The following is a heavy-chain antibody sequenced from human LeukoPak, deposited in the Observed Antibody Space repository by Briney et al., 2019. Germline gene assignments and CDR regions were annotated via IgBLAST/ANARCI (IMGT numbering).Heavy chain of an antibody. J-gene: IGHJ4*02. V-gene: IGHV4-34*01. Sequence: SETLSLTCAVYGGSFTKHQWSWIRQPPGKGLEWIGAINDGGSTNYNPSLKSRVTISVDTSKNQFSLKLSSVAAADTAVYYCARGSLRVAGYWGQGTLVTVSS. CDR2: INDGGST. CDR1: GGSFTKHQ. CDR3: ARGSLRVAGY. D-gene: IGHD3-16*01.